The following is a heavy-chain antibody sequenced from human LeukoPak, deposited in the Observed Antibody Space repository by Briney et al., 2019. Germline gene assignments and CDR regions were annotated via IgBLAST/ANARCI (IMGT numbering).Heavy chain of an antibody. D-gene: IGHD2-15*01. J-gene: IGHJ4*02. CDR3: ATGGMVAATHFDY. V-gene: IGHV3-23*01. CDR1: GFTFSSYA. Sequence: GGSLRLSCAASGFTFSSYAMSWVRQAPGKGLEWVSTISGSDGSTYYADSVKGRFTISRDNSKNTLYLQMNSLRAEDTAVYYCATGGMVAATHFDYWGQGTLVTVSS. CDR2: ISGSDGST.